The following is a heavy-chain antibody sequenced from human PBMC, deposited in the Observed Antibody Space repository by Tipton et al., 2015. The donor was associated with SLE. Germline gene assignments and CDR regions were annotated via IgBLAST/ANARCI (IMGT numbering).Heavy chain of an antibody. CDR1: GFTFISYG. D-gene: IGHD3-10*01. J-gene: IGHJ6*02. Sequence: RSLRLSCAASGFTFISYGMHWVRQAPGKGLEWVAVIWYDGSNKYYADSVKGRFTISRDNSKNTLYLQMNSLRAEDTAVYYCAKDRITMVQGVGMDVWGQGTTVTVSS. V-gene: IGHV3-30*18. CDR2: IWYDGSNK. CDR3: AKDRITMVQGVGMDV.